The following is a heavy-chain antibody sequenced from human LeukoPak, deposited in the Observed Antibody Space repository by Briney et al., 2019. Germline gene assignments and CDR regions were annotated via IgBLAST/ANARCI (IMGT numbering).Heavy chain of an antibody. Sequence: SETLSLTCAVYGGSFSGYYWSWIRQPAGKGLEWIGRIYTSGSTNYNPSLKSRVTMSVDTSKNQFPLKLSSVTAADTAVYYCARSIAVAGKVNYFDYWGQGTLVTVSS. CDR3: ARSIAVAGKVNYFDY. CDR2: IYTSGST. D-gene: IGHD6-19*01. V-gene: IGHV4-59*10. CDR1: GGSFSGYY. J-gene: IGHJ4*02.